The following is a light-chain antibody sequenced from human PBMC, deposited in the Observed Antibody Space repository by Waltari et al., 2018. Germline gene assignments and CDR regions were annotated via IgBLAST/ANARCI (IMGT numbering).Light chain of an antibody. V-gene: IGLV2-23*02. CDR3: CSYVGGDSYWV. J-gene: IGLJ3*02. CDR1: SDDVGTYNL. CDR2: EVN. Sequence: QSALTQPASVSGSPGQSITISCTRASDDVGTYNLVSWYQQHPHKAPKLIIYEVNRRPSGVSNRFSGSKSGNTASLTISGLQAEDEGYYYCCSYVGGDSYWVFGGGTGLTVL.